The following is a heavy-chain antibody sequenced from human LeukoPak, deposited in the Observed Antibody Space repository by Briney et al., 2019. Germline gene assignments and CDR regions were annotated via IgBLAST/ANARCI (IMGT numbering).Heavy chain of an antibody. CDR1: GYTFTSYD. J-gene: IGHJ6*03. CDR2: MNPNSGNT. D-gene: IGHD6-19*01. V-gene: IGHV1-8*03. CDR3: AKASEGGAVAGTSYYYYYCMDV. Sequence: GASVKVSCKASGYTFTSYDINWVRQATGQGLEWMGWMNPNSGNTGYAQKFQGRVTITRNTSISTAYMELSSLRSEDTAVYYCAKASEGGAVAGTSYYYYYCMDVWGKGTTVTISS.